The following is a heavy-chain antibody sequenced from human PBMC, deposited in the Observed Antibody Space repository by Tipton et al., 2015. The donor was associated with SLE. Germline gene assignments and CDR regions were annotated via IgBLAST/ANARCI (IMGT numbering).Heavy chain of an antibody. J-gene: IGHJ2*01. CDR3: ARGGSHSSWGWYFDL. CDR1: GGTFSSYA. D-gene: IGHD6-13*01. CDR2: IIPIFGTA. Sequence: QSGAEVKKPGASVKVSCKASGGTFSSYAISWVRQAPGQGLEWMGGIIPIFGTANYAQKFQGRVTITTDESTSTAYMELSSLRSEDTAVYYCARGGSHSSWGWYFDLWGRGTLVTVSS. V-gene: IGHV1-69*05.